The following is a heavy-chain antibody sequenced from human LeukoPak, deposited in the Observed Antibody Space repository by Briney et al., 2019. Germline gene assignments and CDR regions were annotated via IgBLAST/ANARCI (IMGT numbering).Heavy chain of an antibody. CDR3: AKDRPLTYYYDSSGYQ. J-gene: IGHJ4*02. Sequence: PGGSLRLSCVASGFTFRNYAMRWFRQAPGKGLEWVSSIVDSGSDKYYADSVKGRFTISRDNSKNTLYLQMNSLRAEDTAVYYCAKDRPLTYYYDSSGYQWGQGTLVTVSS. V-gene: IGHV3-23*01. CDR1: GFTFRNYA. CDR2: IVDSGSDK. D-gene: IGHD3-22*01.